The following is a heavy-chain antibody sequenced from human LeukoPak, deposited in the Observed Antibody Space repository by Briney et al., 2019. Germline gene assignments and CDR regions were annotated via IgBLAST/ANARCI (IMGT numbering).Heavy chain of an antibody. CDR2: IWYDGSNK. Sequence: GGSLRLSCAASGFTFSSYGMHGVRGAPGKGLEWVAFIWYDGSNKYYADSVKGRYTISRDNSKNTLYMQMNSLRAEDTAVYYCARDSSHYYDSSGYLTDYYCMDVWGQGTTVTVSS. J-gene: IGHJ6*02. D-gene: IGHD3-22*01. CDR3: ARDSSHYYDSSGYLTDYYCMDV. CDR1: GFTFSSYG. V-gene: IGHV3-33*01.